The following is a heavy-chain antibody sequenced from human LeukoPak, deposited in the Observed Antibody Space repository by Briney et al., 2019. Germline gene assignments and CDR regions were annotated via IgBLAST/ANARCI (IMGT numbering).Heavy chain of an antibody. V-gene: IGHV1-69*04. CDR3: ARRLGSGSYDY. J-gene: IGHJ4*02. D-gene: IGHD3-10*01. CDR1: GGTFSSYA. CDR2: IIPILGIA. Sequence: ASVKVSCKASGGTFSSYAISWVRQAPGQGLEWMGRIIPILGIANYTQKFQGRVTITADKSTSTAYMELSSLRSEDTAVYYCARRLGSGSYDYWGQGTLVTVSS.